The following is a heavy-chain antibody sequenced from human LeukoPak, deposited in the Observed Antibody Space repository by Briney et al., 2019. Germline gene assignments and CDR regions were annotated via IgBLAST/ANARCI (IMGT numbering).Heavy chain of an antibody. V-gene: IGHV1-8*03. Sequence: GASVKVSCKASGYTFTSYDINWVRQATGQGLEWMGWMNPNIGNTGYAQKFQGRVTITRNTSISTAYMELSSLRSEDTAVYYCARDYSSSSANWLDPWGQGTLVTVSS. CDR3: ARDYSSSSANWLDP. CDR2: MNPNIGNT. D-gene: IGHD6-6*01. J-gene: IGHJ5*02. CDR1: GYTFTSYD.